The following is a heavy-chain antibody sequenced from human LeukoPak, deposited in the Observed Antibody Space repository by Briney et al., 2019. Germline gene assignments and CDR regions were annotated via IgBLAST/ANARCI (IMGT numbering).Heavy chain of an antibody. J-gene: IGHJ3*02. CDR2: ISSSSSYI. CDR3: ATYPRPLLWFGELDTFDI. D-gene: IGHD3-10*01. V-gene: IGHV3-21*01. Sequence: GGSLRLSCAASGFTFSSYSMNWVRQAPGKGLEWVSSISSSSSYIYYADSVNGRFTISRDNAKNSLYLQMNSLRAEDTAVYYCATYPRPLLWFGELDTFDIWGQGTMVTVSS. CDR1: GFTFSSYS.